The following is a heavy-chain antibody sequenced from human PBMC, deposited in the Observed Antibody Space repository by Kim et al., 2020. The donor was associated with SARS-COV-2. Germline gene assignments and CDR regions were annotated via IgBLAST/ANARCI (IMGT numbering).Heavy chain of an antibody. V-gene: IGHV4-59*09. CDR3: ARGSGVAAGPFDY. J-gene: IGHJ4*02. D-gene: IGHD6-13*01. Sequence: YIPSLKSRVTISVDTSKNQFSLKLSSVTAADTAVYYCARGSGVAAGPFDYWGQGTLVTVSS.